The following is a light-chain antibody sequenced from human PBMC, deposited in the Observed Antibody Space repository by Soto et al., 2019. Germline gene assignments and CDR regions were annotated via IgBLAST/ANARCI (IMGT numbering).Light chain of an antibody. CDR2: EVS. V-gene: IGLV2-14*01. CDR1: SSDVGGYNY. CDR3: SSYTSSSSYV. J-gene: IGLJ1*01. Sequence: QSALTQPASVSGSPGQSITISCTGTSSDVGGYNYVSWYQQHPGKAPQLMIYEVSNRPSGVSNRFSGSKSGNTASLTISGLQAEDEADYHCSSYTSSSSYVFGTGTKVTVL.